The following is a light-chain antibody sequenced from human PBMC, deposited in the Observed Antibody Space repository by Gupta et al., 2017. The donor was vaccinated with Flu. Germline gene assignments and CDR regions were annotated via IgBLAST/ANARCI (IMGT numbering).Light chain of an antibody. J-gene: IGKJ2*01. CDR3: QQYNDFFYT. V-gene: IGKV1-5*03. CDR1: QNINSW. CDR2: KAS. Sequence: DIQMTQSPYTLSASIGDRVTITCRASQNINSWLAWFQQKPGKTPKLLIYKASNLERGVPSRFSGSGSGTEFTLTISSLQPDDFATYYCQQYNDFFYTFGQGTKVDIQ.